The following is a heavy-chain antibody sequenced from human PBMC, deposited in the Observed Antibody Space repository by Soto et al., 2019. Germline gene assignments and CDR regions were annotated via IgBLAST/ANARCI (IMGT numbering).Heavy chain of an antibody. CDR1: GGSISSGDYY. CDR2: NYYSGIT. V-gene: IGHV4-31*03. Sequence: SETLSLTCTVSGGSISSGDYYWTWIRQHPGKGLEWIGYNYYSGITYYNPSLKSRVTISLDASKNQFSLKLSSVTAADTAVYYCARGSSIAGLYYGMDVWGQGTTVTVSS. D-gene: IGHD6-6*01. J-gene: IGHJ6*02. CDR3: ARGSSIAGLYYGMDV.